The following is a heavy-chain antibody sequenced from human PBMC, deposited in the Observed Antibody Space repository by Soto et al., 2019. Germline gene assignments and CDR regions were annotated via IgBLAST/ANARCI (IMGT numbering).Heavy chain of an antibody. Sequence: ASVKVSCKASGYTFTSYGISWVRQAPGQGLEWMGWISAYNGNTNYAQKLQGRVTMTTDTSTSTAYMELRSLRSDDTAVYYCARDYGVATDANYYYYGMDVWGQGTTVTVSS. CDR2: ISAYNGNT. CDR3: ARDYGVATDANYYYYGMDV. J-gene: IGHJ6*02. CDR1: GYTFTSYG. V-gene: IGHV1-18*01. D-gene: IGHD2-2*01.